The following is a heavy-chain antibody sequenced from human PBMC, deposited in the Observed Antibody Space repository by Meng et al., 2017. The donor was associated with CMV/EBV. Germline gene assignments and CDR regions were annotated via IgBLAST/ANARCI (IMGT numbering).Heavy chain of an antibody. J-gene: IGHJ5*02. CDR3: ATAYCSSTSCYP. CDR1: GFTVSSNY. CDR2: IYSGGST. V-gene: IGHV3-53*01. D-gene: IGHD2-2*01. Sequence: GESLKISCAASGFTVSSNYMSWARQAPGKGLEWVSVIYSGGSTYYADSVKGRFTISRDNSKNTLYLQMNSLRAEDTAVYYCATAYCSSTSCYPWGQGTLVTVSS.